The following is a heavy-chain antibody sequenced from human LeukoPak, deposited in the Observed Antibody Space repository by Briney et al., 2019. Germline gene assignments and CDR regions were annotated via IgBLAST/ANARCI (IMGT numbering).Heavy chain of an antibody. D-gene: IGHD3-22*01. Sequence: GGSLRLSCAASGFTFGSYSMNWVRQAPGKGLEWVSYISSSSSTIYYADSVKGRFTISRDNAKNSLYLQMNSLRAEDTAVYYCARGETYRYYDSSGSHWGQGTLVTVSS. CDR1: GFTFGSYS. J-gene: IGHJ4*02. CDR2: ISSSSSTI. CDR3: ARGETYRYYDSSGSH. V-gene: IGHV3-48*04.